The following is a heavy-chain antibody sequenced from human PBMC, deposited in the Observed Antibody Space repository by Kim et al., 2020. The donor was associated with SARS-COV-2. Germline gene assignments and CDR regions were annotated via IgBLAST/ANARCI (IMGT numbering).Heavy chain of an antibody. Sequence: GGSLRLSCAAAGFTFSTYAMTWVRQAPGRGLEWVSAIRGSGRDTYYADSVKGRFTISRDNSENTLYMHMNSLRIEDTAMYYCAKGLPSDAFEIWGQGTTV. D-gene: IGHD3-16*01. CDR3: AKGLPSDAFEI. V-gene: IGHV3-23*01. CDR1: GFTFSTYA. CDR2: IRGSGRDT. J-gene: IGHJ3*02.